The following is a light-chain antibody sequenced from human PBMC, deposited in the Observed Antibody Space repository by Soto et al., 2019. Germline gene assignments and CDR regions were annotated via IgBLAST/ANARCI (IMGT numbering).Light chain of an antibody. Sequence: SAPTQPAPLAGAPWQSVTISRPGINSDVVTYTPISWYQQYQSKAPQVIIYKGTQRPSGVSNRFSGYTSGHAASITISALQADDEADYFCCSSAPESTYVFGTGTKVTVL. V-gene: IGLV2-23*01. CDR1: NSDVVTYTP. CDR2: KGT. J-gene: IGLJ1*01. CDR3: CSSAPESTYV.